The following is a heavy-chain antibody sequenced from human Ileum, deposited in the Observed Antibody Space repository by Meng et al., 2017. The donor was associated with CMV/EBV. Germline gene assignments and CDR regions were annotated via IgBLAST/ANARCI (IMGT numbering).Heavy chain of an antibody. V-gene: IGHV4-34*01. CDR2: STHSGST. CDR3: ARGSGSSLEFDY. Sequence: GSLRLSCAVYGGSFSGYYWTWIRQPPGKGLEWIGESTHSGSTHYNPSLKSRVTISVDTSKNQFFLRLTFVTAADTAVYYCARGSGSSLEFDYWGQGTLVTVSS. CDR1: GGSFSGYY. D-gene: IGHD6-6*01. J-gene: IGHJ4*02.